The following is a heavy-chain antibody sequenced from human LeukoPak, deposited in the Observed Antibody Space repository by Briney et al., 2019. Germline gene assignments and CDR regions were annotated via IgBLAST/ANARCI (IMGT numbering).Heavy chain of an antibody. CDR2: TINKANSYTT. J-gene: IGHJ3*02. CDR3: VREVSSGYSIPDAFDI. V-gene: IGHV3-72*01. Sequence: PGGCLRLSCAASGFTFSDHYMDWVRQAPGKGLEWVGRTINKANSYTTEYAASVKGRFTISRDDSKNSLYLQMNSLKTEDTAVYYCVREVSSGYSIPDAFDIWGQGTMVTVSS. CDR1: GFTFSDHY. D-gene: IGHD3-22*01.